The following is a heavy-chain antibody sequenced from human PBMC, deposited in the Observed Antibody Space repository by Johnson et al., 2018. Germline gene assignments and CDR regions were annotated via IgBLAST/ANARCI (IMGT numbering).Heavy chain of an antibody. CDR3: ARGHILDGTGAFDI. Sequence: VQLVESGGGLVQPGGSLRLSCAASGFTFSSYSMNWVRQAPGKGLEWVSYISSSSSTIYYAASVKGRFTISRDNAKNSLYLQMNSLRDEDTAVYYCARGHILDGTGAFDIWGQGTMVTVSS. CDR2: ISSSSSTI. CDR1: GFTFSSYS. V-gene: IGHV3-48*02. D-gene: IGHD2-21*01. J-gene: IGHJ3*02.